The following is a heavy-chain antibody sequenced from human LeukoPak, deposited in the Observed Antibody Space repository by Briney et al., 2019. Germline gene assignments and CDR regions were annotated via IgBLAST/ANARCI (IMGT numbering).Heavy chain of an antibody. D-gene: IGHD3-22*01. J-gene: IGHJ4*02. Sequence: GGSLRLSCAASGFTFSSYGMSWVRQAPGKGLEWVSAISGSGGSTYYADSVKGRFTISRDNSKNTLYLQMNSLRAEDTAVYYCAKDPDSSGYYYVGADYWGQGTLVTVSS. CDR2: ISGSGGST. V-gene: IGHV3-23*01. CDR3: AKDPDSSGYYYVGADY. CDR1: GFTFSSYG.